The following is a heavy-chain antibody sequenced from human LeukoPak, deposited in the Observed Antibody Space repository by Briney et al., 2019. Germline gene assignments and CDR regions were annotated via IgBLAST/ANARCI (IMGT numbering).Heavy chain of an antibody. D-gene: IGHD6-13*01. CDR2: IIPIFGTA. CDR3: ARRSAAAGPYYYYYMDV. Sequence: ASVKVSCKASGGTFSSYAISWVRQAPGQGLEWMGGIIPIFGTANYAQKFQGRVTMTRDTSISTAYMELSRLRSDDTAVYYCARRSAAAGPYYYYYMDVWGKGTTVTVSS. V-gene: IGHV1-69*05. CDR1: GGTFSSYA. J-gene: IGHJ6*03.